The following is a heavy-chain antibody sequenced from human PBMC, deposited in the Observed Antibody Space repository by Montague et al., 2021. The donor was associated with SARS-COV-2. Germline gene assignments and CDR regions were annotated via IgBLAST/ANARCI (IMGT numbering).Heavy chain of an antibody. CDR1: NGSFGSDY. CDR2: ISHDGGA. Sequence: SETLSLTCAVYNGSFGSDYWTWIRQPPGKGLEWIGEISHDGGARIHSYLNSRLNIFLGSSGVSLSLTSVTAADTGVYYCARGVHSESPYSGGFYYLDVWGQGTLVTVSS. V-gene: IGHV4-34*01. D-gene: IGHD5-18*01. J-gene: IGHJ4*02. CDR3: ARGVHSESPYSGGFYYLDV.